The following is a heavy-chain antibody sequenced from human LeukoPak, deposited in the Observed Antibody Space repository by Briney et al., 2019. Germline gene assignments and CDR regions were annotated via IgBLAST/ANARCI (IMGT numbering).Heavy chain of an antibody. D-gene: IGHD6-19*01. V-gene: IGHV1-69*01. Sequence: ASVKVSCKASGGTFSSYAISWVRQAPGQGLEWMGGIIPIFGTANYAQKFQGRVTITADESTSTAYMELSSLRSKDTAVYYCARDHSKSSGRGSSWGQGTLVTVSS. J-gene: IGHJ4*02. CDR3: ARDHSKSSGRGSS. CDR1: GGTFSSYA. CDR2: IIPIFGTA.